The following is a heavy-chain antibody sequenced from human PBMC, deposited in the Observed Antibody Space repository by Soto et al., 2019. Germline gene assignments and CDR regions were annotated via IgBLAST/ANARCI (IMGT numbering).Heavy chain of an antibody. CDR3: ARAYYANFDY. CDR2: INHSGST. Sequence: SETLSLTCAVYGGSFSGYYWSWIRRPPGKGLEWIGEINHSGSTNYNPSLKSRVTISVDTSKNQFSLKLSSVTAADTAVYYCARAYYANFDYWGQGTLVTVSS. CDR1: GGSFSGYY. D-gene: IGHD3-22*01. J-gene: IGHJ4*02. V-gene: IGHV4-34*01.